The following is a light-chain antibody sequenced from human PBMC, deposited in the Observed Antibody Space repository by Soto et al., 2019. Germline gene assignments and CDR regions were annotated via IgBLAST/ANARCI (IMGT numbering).Light chain of an antibody. J-gene: IGLJ2*01. CDR1: SSDVGGYDF. CDR2: DVT. CDR3: CSYAGSYTL. V-gene: IGLV2-11*01. Sequence: QSALTQPRSVSGSPGQSVTISCTGTSSDVGGYDFVSWYQQYPGKVPKLIIYDVTQRPSGVPYRFFASKSDNTASLTISGLQAEDEADYYCCSYAGSYTLFGGGTQLTVL.